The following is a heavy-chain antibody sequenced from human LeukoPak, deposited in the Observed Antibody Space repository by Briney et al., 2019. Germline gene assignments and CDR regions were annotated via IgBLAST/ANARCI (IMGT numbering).Heavy chain of an antibody. J-gene: IGHJ4*02. V-gene: IGHV3-53*01. Sequence: GGSLRLSCVGSGFTFSRYSMNWVRQAPGKGLEWVSVIYRDDTTYYADSVKGRFTIFRDNSKNTLYLQMNSLRDDDTAVYYCARAPYGVGYTAERDYWGQGTLVTVSS. CDR2: IYRDDTT. CDR1: GFTFSRYS. CDR3: ARAPYGVGYTAERDY. D-gene: IGHD3-16*02.